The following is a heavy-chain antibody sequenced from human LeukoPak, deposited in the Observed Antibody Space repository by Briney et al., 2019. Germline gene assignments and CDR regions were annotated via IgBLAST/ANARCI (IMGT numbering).Heavy chain of an antibody. CDR1: GGSIRSGDFY. V-gene: IGHV4-61*08. CDR2: IYYSGST. J-gene: IGHJ4*02. Sequence: PSETLSLTCTVSGGSIRSGDFYWSWIRQPPGKGLEWIGYIYYSGSTNYNPSLKSRVTISVDTSKNQFSLKLSSVTAADTAVYYCARAATVTTGDFDYWGQGTLVTVSS. D-gene: IGHD4-17*01. CDR3: ARAATVTTGDFDY.